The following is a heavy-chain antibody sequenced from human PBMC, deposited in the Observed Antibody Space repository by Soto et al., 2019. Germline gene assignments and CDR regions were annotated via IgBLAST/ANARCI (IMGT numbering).Heavy chain of an antibody. D-gene: IGHD3-22*01. CDR3: PMDPYYYDRSGYFSVYYQH. J-gene: IGHJ1*01. CDR2: INGGNGQT. Sequence: ASVNCYFNASGYTFSSDALHWVRQAPGQMLDCIGWINGGNGQTKYSQNFQGRVTFTRDTSASTAYLELSSMRSEDTAVYYCPMDPYYYDRSGYFSVYYQHWGHGTQVTVSS. CDR1: GYTFSSDA. V-gene: IGHV1-3*01.